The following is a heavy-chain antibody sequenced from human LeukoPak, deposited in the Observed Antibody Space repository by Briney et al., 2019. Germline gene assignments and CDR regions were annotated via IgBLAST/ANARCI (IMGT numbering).Heavy chain of an antibody. CDR2: INPNSGGT. V-gene: IGHV1-2*02. Sequence: GASVKVSCKASGYTFTGYYMHWVRQAPGQGLEWMGWINPNSGGTNYAQKFQGRVTMTRDTSISTAYMELSRLRSDDTAVYYCARDLNDYGDYRSPRPGSYFDYWGQGTPVTVSS. CDR3: ARDLNDYGDYRSPRPGSYFDY. CDR1: GYTFTGYY. D-gene: IGHD4-17*01. J-gene: IGHJ4*02.